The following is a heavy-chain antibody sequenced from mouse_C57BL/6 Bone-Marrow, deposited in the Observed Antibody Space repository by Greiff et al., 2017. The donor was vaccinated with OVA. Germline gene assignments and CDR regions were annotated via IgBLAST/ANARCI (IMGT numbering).Heavy chain of an antibody. CDR2: IDPSDSYT. V-gene: IGHV1-59*01. CDR3: ARDYGSPYYFDY. J-gene: IGHJ2*01. D-gene: IGHD1-1*01. CDR1: GYTFTSYW. Sequence: VKLQQPGAELVRPGTSVKLSCKASGYTFTSYWMHWVKQRPGQGLEWIGVIDPSDSYTNYNQKFKGKATLTVDTSSSTAYMQLSSLTSEDSAVYYCARDYGSPYYFDYWGQGTTLTVSS.